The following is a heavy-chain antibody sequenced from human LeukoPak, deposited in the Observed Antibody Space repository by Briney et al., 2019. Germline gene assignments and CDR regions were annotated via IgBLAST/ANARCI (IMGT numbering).Heavy chain of an antibody. V-gene: IGHV1-69*05. CDR3: ARFDSSGYYDSEYFQH. CDR1: GYTFTGYY. Sequence: GASVKVSCKASGYTFTGYYMHWVRQAPGQGLEWMGRIIPIFGTANYAQKFQGRVTITTDESTSTAYMELSSLRSEDTAVYYCARFDSSGYYDSEYFQHWGQGTLVTVSS. J-gene: IGHJ1*01. CDR2: IIPIFGTA. D-gene: IGHD3-22*01.